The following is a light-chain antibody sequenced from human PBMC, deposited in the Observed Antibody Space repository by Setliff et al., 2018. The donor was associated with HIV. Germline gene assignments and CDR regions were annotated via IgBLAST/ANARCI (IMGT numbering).Light chain of an antibody. J-gene: IGLJ1*01. Sequence: QSVLTQPASVSGSPGQSITISCTGTSSDVGGYKYVYWYQQHPGKPPKLMIYEVSNRPSGISNRFSGSKSGNTASLTISGLQAEDEADYYFSSYTSNNARVFGTGTKVTVL. CDR3: SSYTSNNARV. V-gene: IGLV2-14*01. CDR1: SSDVGGYKY. CDR2: EVS.